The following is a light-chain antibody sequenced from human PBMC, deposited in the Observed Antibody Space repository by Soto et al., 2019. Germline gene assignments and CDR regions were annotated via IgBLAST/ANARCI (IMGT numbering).Light chain of an antibody. CDR3: QQYNSYSYT. CDR1: QSISSW. Sequence: DIQMTQSPSTLSASVGDRVTITCRASQSISSWLAWYQQKPGKAPKLLIYDASSLESGVPSRFSGSGSGTEFTLTISSLXPDDFATYYCQQYNSYSYTFGQGTKLEIK. CDR2: DAS. V-gene: IGKV1-5*01. J-gene: IGKJ2*01.